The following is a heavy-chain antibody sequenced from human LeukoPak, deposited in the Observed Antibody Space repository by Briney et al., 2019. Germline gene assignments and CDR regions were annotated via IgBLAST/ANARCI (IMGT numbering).Heavy chain of an antibody. CDR3: ARDLEVYGYYYGSGSYYAVDY. CDR1: GFTFSNYW. D-gene: IGHD3-10*01. Sequence: PGGSLRLSCAASGFTFSNYWMSWVRQAPGKGLEWVANIKQDGGDRYYVDFVKGRFTISRDNAKNSLYLQMNSLRAEDTAVYYCARDLEVYGYYYGSGSYYAVDYWGQGTLVTVSS. J-gene: IGHJ4*02. CDR2: IKQDGGDR. V-gene: IGHV3-7*01.